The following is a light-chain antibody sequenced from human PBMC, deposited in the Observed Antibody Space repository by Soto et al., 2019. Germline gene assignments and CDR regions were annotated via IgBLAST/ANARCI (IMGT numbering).Light chain of an antibody. J-gene: IGKJ4*01. CDR2: DAS. CDR1: QTVSSY. CDR3: QQCSSWPPA. Sequence: EIVLTQSPATLSLSPGERATLSCRASQTVSSYLAWYQHKPGQAPRLLIYDASNRATGIPARFSGSGSGTDFTLTISSLEPGDFAVYYCQQCSSWPPAFGGGTKVEIK. V-gene: IGKV3-11*01.